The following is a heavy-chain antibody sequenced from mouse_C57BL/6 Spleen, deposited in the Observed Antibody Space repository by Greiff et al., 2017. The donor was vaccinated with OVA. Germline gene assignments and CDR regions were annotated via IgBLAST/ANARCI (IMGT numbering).Heavy chain of an antibody. V-gene: IGHV1-52*01. Sequence: QVQLQQPGAELVRPGSSVKLSCKASGYTFTSYWMHWVKQRPIQGLEWIGNIDPSDSETHYNQKFKDKATLTVDKSSSTAYMQLSSLTSEDSAVYYCAREYYSNPFDYWGQGTTLTVSS. CDR2: IDPSDSET. CDR3: AREYYSNPFDY. D-gene: IGHD2-5*01. CDR1: GYTFTSYW. J-gene: IGHJ2*01.